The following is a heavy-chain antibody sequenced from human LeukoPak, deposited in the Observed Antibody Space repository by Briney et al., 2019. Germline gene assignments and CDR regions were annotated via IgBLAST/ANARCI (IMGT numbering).Heavy chain of an antibody. Sequence: GASVKVSCKASGYTFPAYQMHWVRQAPGKGLEWMGWINPNSGGANYAQKFQGRVTMTRDTSSTTAYMELSGLRSDDTAVYYCARDDWGYEFWRESTLNWFDPWGQGTLVTVSS. D-gene: IGHD3-3*01. J-gene: IGHJ5*02. CDR2: INPNSGGA. CDR1: GYTFPAYQ. CDR3: ARDDWGYEFWRESTLNWFDP. V-gene: IGHV1-2*02.